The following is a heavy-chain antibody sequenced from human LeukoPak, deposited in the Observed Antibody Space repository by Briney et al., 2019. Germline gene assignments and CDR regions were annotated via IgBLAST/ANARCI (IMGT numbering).Heavy chain of an antibody. CDR3: AREAPGFRY. CDR2: ISYDGSNK. V-gene: IGHV3-30*03. Sequence: PGGSLRLSCAASGFTFSSYGMHWVRQAPGKGLEWVAVISYDGSNKYYADSVKGRFTISRDNSKNTLYLQMNSLRAEDTAVYYCAREAPGFRYWGQGTLVTVSS. J-gene: IGHJ4*02. CDR1: GFTFSSYG.